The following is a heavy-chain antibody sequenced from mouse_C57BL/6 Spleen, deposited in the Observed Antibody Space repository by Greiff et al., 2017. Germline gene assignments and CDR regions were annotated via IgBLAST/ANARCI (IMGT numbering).Heavy chain of an antibody. CDR1: GYTFTSYG. J-gene: IGHJ1*03. Sequence: QVQLQQSGAELARPGASVKLSCKASGYTFTSYGISWVKQRTGQGLEWIGEIYPRSGNTYYNEKFKGKATLTADKSSSTAYMELRSLTSEDSAVYFCARSDYYGSSLDGYFDVWGTGTTVTVSS. CDR3: ARSDYYGSSLDGYFDV. CDR2: IYPRSGNT. V-gene: IGHV1-81*01. D-gene: IGHD1-1*01.